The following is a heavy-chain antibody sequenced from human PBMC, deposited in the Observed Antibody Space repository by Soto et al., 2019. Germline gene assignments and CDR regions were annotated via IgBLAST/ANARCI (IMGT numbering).Heavy chain of an antibody. D-gene: IGHD3-3*01. CDR3: AREVRWSGYYTD. CDR1: GGSISSYY. CDR2: IYYSGSI. J-gene: IGHJ4*02. V-gene: IGHV4-59*01. Sequence: PSETLSLTCTVSGGSISSYYWSWIRQPPGKGLEWIGYIYYSGSINYNPSLKSRVTISVDMSKNQFSLTLSSVTAADTAVYYCAREVRWSGYYTDWGQGTLVTVS.